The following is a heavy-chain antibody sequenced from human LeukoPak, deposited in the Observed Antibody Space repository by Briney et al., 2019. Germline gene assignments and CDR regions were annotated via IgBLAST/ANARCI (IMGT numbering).Heavy chain of an antibody. CDR3: ATYTHWVAGDV. CDR2: MNQDGSEK. V-gene: IGHV3-7*01. Sequence: GGSLRLSCAASGSTFSGHLLHWVRQAPGKGLEWVANMNQDGSEKDYVDSVKGRFTISRDNARNSLYLQMGSLRAEDTAVYYCATYTHWVAGDVWGQGTTVTVSS. D-gene: IGHD3-16*01. CDR1: GSTFSGHL. J-gene: IGHJ6*02.